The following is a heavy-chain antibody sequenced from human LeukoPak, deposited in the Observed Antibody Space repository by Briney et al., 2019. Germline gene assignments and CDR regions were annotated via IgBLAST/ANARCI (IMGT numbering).Heavy chain of an antibody. CDR3: ARGYDYGDYVST. V-gene: IGHV1-2*02. CDR1: GYTFTSYG. J-gene: IGHJ5*02. Sequence: ASVKVSCKASGYTFTSYGISWVRQAPGQGLEWMGWINLNSGGTNYAQKFQGRVTMTRDTSISTAYMELSRLRSDDTAVYYCARGYDYGDYVSTWGQGTLVTVSS. D-gene: IGHD4-17*01. CDR2: INLNSGGT.